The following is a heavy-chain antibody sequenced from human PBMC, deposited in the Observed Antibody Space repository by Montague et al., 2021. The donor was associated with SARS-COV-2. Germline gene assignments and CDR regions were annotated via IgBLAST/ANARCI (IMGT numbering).Heavy chain of an antibody. Sequence: SETLSLTCTVSGGSISSYSWSWIRQPPGKGPEWIGSILYSGSTNYNPSLKSRVTISVDTSKRQFSLKLSSVTAADTAVYYCARLGLGGYDILTGYYQSGMDVWGQGTTVTVSS. V-gene: IGHV4-59*08. J-gene: IGHJ6*02. CDR1: GGSISSYS. D-gene: IGHD3-9*01. CDR3: ARLGLGGYDILTGYYQSGMDV. CDR2: ILYSGST.